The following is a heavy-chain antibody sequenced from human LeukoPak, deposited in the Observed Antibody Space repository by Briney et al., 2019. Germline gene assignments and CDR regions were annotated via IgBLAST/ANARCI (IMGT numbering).Heavy chain of an antibody. Sequence: VASVEVSCKASGYTFTGYYMHWVRQAPGQGLEWMGWINPNSGGTNYAQKFQGRVTMTRDTSISTAYMELSRLRSDDTAVYYCARAHSGSYLGIDYWGQGTLVTVSS. V-gene: IGHV1-2*02. J-gene: IGHJ4*02. D-gene: IGHD1-26*01. CDR3: ARAHSGSYLGIDY. CDR1: GYTFTGYY. CDR2: INPNSGGT.